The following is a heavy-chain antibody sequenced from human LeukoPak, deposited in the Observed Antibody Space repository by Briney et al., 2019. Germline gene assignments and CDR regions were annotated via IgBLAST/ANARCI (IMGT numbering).Heavy chain of an antibody. Sequence: SQTLSLTCTVSGGSISSSSYYWGWIRQPPGKGLEWIGSIYYSGSTYYNPSLKSRVTISVDTSKNQFSLKLSSVTAADTAVYYCARIYYYGSGSYLFYMDVWGKGTPVTVSS. V-gene: IGHV4-39*07. CDR3: ARIYYYGSGSYLFYMDV. J-gene: IGHJ6*03. D-gene: IGHD3-10*01. CDR2: IYYSGST. CDR1: GGSISSSSYY.